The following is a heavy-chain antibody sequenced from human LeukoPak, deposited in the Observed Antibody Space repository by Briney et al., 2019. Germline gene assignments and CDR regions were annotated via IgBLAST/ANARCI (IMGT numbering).Heavy chain of an antibody. CDR1: GGSFSGYY. J-gene: IGHJ5*02. D-gene: IGHD6-19*01. CDR2: INHGGST. CDR3: VIAVAGTAWFDP. Sequence: SETLSLTCAVYGGSFSGYYWSCIRQPPGKGLEWIGEINHGGSTNYNPSLKSRVTISVDPSKNQFSLKLRSVNAADTAVYYCVIAVAGTAWFDPWGQGTLVTVSS. V-gene: IGHV4-34*01.